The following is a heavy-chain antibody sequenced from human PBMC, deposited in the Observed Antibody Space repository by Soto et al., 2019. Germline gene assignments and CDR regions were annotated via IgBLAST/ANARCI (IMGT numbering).Heavy chain of an antibody. CDR3: ARDPTYYYDSSGDAAFDI. J-gene: IGHJ3*02. V-gene: IGHV1-58*02. D-gene: IGHD3-22*01. CDR2: IVVDSGNT. Sequence: VASVKVSCKASGFTFTSSAMQWVRQARGQRLEWIGWIVVDSGNTNYAQKFQDRVTMTTDISTSTAYMELRSLRSDDTAVYYCARDPTYYYDSSGDAAFDIWGQGTMVTVSS. CDR1: GFTFTSSA.